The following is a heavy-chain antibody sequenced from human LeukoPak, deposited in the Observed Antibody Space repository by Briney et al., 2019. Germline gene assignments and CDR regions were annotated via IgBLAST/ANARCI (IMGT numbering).Heavy chain of an antibody. D-gene: IGHD6-6*01. CDR1: GYTFTSYD. V-gene: IGHV1-8*01. CDR3: ASWGSSSSSRGLDY. Sequence: ASVKVSCKASGYTFTSYDINWVRQATGQGLEWMGWMNPNSGNTGYAQKFQGRVTMTRNTSISTAYTELSSLRSEDTAVYYCASWGSSSSSRGLDYWGQGTLVTVSS. J-gene: IGHJ4*02. CDR2: MNPNSGNT.